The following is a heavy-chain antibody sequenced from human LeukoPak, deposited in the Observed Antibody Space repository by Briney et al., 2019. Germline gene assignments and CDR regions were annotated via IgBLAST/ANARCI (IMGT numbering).Heavy chain of an antibody. J-gene: IGHJ4*02. Sequence: ETSETLSLTCTVSGGSISSGGYYWSWIRQHPGKGLEWIGYIYYSGSTYYNPSLKSRVTISVDTSKNQFSLKLSSVTAADTAVYYCARGRTRVPNYWGQGTPVTVSS. CDR2: IYYSGST. V-gene: IGHV4-31*03. CDR1: GGSISSGGYY. CDR3: ARGRTRVPNY. D-gene: IGHD3-10*01.